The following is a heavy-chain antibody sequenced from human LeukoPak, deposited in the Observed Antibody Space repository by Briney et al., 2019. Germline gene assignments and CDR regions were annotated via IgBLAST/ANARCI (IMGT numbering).Heavy chain of an antibody. Sequence: SVKVSCKASGGTFSSYAISWVRQAPGQGLEWMGRIIPILGIANYAQKFQGRVTITADKSTSTAYMELSSLRSEDTAVYYCARAGAAADYRVSLDYYYYGMDVWGQGTTVTVSS. CDR3: ARAGAAADYRVSLDYYYYGMDV. CDR2: IIPILGIA. D-gene: IGHD6-13*01. V-gene: IGHV1-69*04. J-gene: IGHJ6*02. CDR1: GGTFSSYA.